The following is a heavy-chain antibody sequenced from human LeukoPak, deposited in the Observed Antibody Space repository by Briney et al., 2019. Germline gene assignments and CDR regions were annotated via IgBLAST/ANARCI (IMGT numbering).Heavy chain of an antibody. CDR1: GGSFSGYY. D-gene: IGHD3-10*01. CDR3: ARGYLGYYGSGSYYKVTLQRDLDY. J-gene: IGHJ4*02. CDR2: IKHSGST. Sequence: SETLSLTCAVYGGSFSGYYWSWIRQPPGKGLEWIGEIKHSGSTNYNPSLKRRVTISVDTSKHKFSLQLSSVTAEDTAVYYCARGYLGYYGSGSYYKVTLQRDLDYWGQGTLVTVSS. V-gene: IGHV4-34*01.